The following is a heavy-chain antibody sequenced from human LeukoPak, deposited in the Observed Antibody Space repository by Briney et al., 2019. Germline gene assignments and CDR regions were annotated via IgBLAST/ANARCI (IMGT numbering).Heavy chain of an antibody. D-gene: IGHD6-19*01. CDR2: IRYDGSNK. CDR1: GFTFSSYG. V-gene: IGHV3-30*02. J-gene: IGHJ4*02. CDR3: AIPPPLIAVAFADY. Sequence: GGSLRLSCAASGFTFSSYGMHWVRQAPGKGLEWVAFIRYDGSNKYYADSAKGRFTISRDNSKNTLYLQMNSLRAEDTAVYYFAIPPPLIAVAFADYWGQGTLVTVSS.